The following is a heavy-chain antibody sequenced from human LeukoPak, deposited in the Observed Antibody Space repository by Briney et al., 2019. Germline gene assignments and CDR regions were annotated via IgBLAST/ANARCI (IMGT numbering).Heavy chain of an antibody. CDR3: ARGRASSWYAAMDV. CDR2: IYCGGST. Sequence: PSETLSHTCSVSGDSIINYYWSWIRQPAGKGLEWVGRIYCGGSTNYNPSLKSRVTMSVDTSKNQFSLNLNSVTAADTAVHYCARGRASSWYAAMDVWGQGTTVSVSS. CDR1: GDSIINYY. J-gene: IGHJ6*02. V-gene: IGHV4-4*07. D-gene: IGHD6-13*01.